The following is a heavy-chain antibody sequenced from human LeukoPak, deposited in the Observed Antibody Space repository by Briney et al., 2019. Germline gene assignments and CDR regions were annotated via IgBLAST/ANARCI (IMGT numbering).Heavy chain of an antibody. CDR1: GFTVSSNY. CDR2: IYSGGST. D-gene: IGHD2-15*01. Sequence: GGSLRLSCAASGFTVSSNYMSWVRQAPGEGLEWVSVIYSGGSTYYADSVKGRFTISRDNSKNTLYLQMNSLRAEDTAVYYCASIAVAATRDYWGQGTLVTVSS. J-gene: IGHJ4*02. CDR3: ASIAVAATRDY. V-gene: IGHV3-53*01.